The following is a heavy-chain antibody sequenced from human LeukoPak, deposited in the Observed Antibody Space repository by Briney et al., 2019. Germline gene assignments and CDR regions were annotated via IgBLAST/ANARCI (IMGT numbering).Heavy chain of an antibody. J-gene: IGHJ4*02. CDR2: IYSSGDT. D-gene: IGHD6-13*01. V-gene: IGHV3-53*01. CDR1: GFTLSLNY. Sequence: GGSLRLSCADSGFTLSLNYMSCVRQAPGRGLEWVSIIYSSGDTYYADSVKGRFTISRDNSNNTLYLQMNNLRAEDSAVYFCATDRRFGSTWYCLHWGQGTLVAVSS. CDR3: ATDRRFGSTWYCLH.